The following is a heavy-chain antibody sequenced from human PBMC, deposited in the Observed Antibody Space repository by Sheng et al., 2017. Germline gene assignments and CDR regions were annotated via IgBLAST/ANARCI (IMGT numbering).Heavy chain of an antibody. D-gene: IGHD6-13*01. Sequence: EVQMLESGGGSVQPGGSLRLSCATSGFIFSDYAMAWVRQAPGKGLQWVSLIRGNGATTYYADSVKGRFTISRDNSKNTLFLQMNSLRVEDTAVYYCAKDSSNWALGFFDYWGQGTLVTVSS. CDR1: GFIFSDYA. CDR3: AKDSSNWALGFFDY. V-gene: IGHV3-23*01. CDR2: IRGNGATT. J-gene: IGHJ4*02.